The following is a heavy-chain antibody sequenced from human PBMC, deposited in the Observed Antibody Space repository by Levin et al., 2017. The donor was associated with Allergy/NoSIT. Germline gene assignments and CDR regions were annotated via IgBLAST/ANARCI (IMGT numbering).Heavy chain of an antibody. V-gene: IGHV3-23*01. D-gene: IGHD3-22*01. J-gene: IGHJ4*02. CDR2: ISGSGGST. CDR1: GFTFSSYA. Sequence: GASVKVSCAASGFTFSSYAMSWVRQAPGKGLEWVSAISGSGGSTYYADSVKGRFTISRDNSKNTLYLQMNSLRAEDTAVYYCRGNYYDSSGYSEWWGQGTLVTVSS. CDR3: RGNYYDSSGYSEW.